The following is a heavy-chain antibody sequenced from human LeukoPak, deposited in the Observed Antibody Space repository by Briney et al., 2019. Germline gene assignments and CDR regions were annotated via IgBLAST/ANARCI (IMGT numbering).Heavy chain of an antibody. D-gene: IGHD2-15*01. J-gene: IGHJ4*02. CDR2: IYSGGST. CDR3: ARGPCSGGSCYDY. CDR1: GFTVSSNY. V-gene: IGHV3-53*01. Sequence: PGGSLRLSCAASGFTVSSNYMSWVRQAPGKGLEWVSVIYSGGSTYYADSVKGRFTISRDNSKNTLYLQMNSLRAEDTAVYYCARGPCSGGSCYDYWGQGTLVTVSS.